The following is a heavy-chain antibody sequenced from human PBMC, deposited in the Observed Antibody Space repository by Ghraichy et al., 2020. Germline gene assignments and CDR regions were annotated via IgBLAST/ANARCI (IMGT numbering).Heavy chain of an antibody. CDR1: GFTFSSYL. CDR2: VSTNGGST. D-gene: IGHD2-15*01. V-gene: IGHV3-64*02. J-gene: IGHJ4*02. Sequence: GESLNITCAASGFTFSSYLMHWVRQAPGKGLEYVSGVSTNGGSTYYADSVKGRFTISRDNSRNTLSLQMGSLRAEDMAVYYCAREWVGHCSGADCFPGFDFWGQGTLVTVSS. CDR3: AREWVGHCSGADCFPGFDF.